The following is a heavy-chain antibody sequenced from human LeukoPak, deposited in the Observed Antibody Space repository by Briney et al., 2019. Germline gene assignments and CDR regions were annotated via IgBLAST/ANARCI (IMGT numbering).Heavy chain of an antibody. V-gene: IGHV4-34*01. D-gene: IGHD4-17*01. CDR3: ARGGMGTTVIYLDY. Sequence: SETLSLTCAVYGGSFSGYYWSWIRQPPGKGLEWIGEINHSGSTNYNPSLKSRVTISVDTSKNQFSLKLSSVTAADTAVYYCARGGMGTTVIYLDYWGQGTLVTVSS. CDR2: INHSGST. CDR1: GGSFSGYY. J-gene: IGHJ4*02.